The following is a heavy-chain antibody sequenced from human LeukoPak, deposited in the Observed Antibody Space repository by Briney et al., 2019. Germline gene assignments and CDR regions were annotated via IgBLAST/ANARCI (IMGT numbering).Heavy chain of an antibody. V-gene: IGHV1-18*01. CDR2: ISAYNGNT. CDR1: GYTFTSYG. J-gene: IGHJ6*02. D-gene: IGHD4-17*01. CDR3: AVAPATVTTSIDYYYGMDV. Sequence: ASVKVSCKASGYTFTSYGISWVRQAPGQRLEWMGWISAYNGNTNYAQKLQGRVTMTTDTSTSTAYMELRSLRSDDTAVYYCAVAPATVTTSIDYYYGMDVWGQGTTVTVSS.